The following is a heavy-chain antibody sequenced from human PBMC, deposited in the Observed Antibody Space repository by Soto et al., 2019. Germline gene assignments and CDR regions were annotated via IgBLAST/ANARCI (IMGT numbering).Heavy chain of an antibody. CDR1: GFTFSSYA. Sequence: GGSLRLSCAASGFTFSSYAMSWVRQAPGKGLEWVSAISGSGGSTYYADSVKGRFTISRDNSKNTLYLQMNSLRAEDTAVYYYAKGSPGITMIVVVMFDYWGQGTLVTDSS. CDR2: ISGSGGST. V-gene: IGHV3-23*01. D-gene: IGHD3-22*01. J-gene: IGHJ4*02. CDR3: AKGSPGITMIVVVMFDY.